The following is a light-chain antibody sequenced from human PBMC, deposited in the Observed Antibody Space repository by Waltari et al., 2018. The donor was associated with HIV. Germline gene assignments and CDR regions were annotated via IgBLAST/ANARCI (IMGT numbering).Light chain of an antibody. J-gene: IGLJ3*02. CDR1: INNVGDQG. Sequence: QAGLTQPPSVSKDLRQTATLTCTGTINNVGDQGAAWLQQHQGHPPNLLSSRNNNRPSGISERFSASRSGNTASLTITGLQPEDEADYYCSAWDSSLSAWVFGGGTKLTVL. CDR3: SAWDSSLSAWV. V-gene: IGLV10-54*01. CDR2: RNN.